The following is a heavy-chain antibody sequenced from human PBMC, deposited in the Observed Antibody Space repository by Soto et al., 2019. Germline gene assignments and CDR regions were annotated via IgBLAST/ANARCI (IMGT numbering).Heavy chain of an antibody. V-gene: IGHV4-30-4*01. CDR2: IYYSGST. J-gene: IGHJ5*02. D-gene: IGHD2-2*01. CDR3: ARDRFCSSTSCYAGSSAAWFDL. CDR1: GGSISSGDYY. Sequence: SETLSLTCTVSGGSISSGDYYWSWIRQPPGKGLEWIGYIYYSGSTYYNPSLKSRVTISVDTSKNQFSLKLSSVTAADTAVYYCARDRFCSSTSCYAGSSAAWFDLWGQGIRVTVSS.